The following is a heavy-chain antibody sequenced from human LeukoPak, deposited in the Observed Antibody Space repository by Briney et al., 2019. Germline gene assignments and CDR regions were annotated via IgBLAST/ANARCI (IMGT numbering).Heavy chain of an antibody. J-gene: IGHJ3*02. CDR1: GYTFTGYY. Sequence: ASVKVSCKASGYTFTGYYMHWVRQAPGQGLEWMGWINPNSGGTNYAQKFQGRVTMTRDMSTSTVYMELSSLRSEDTAVYYCAREGNMIVVAGAFDIWGQGTMVTVSS. CDR3: AREGNMIVVAGAFDI. CDR2: INPNSGGT. D-gene: IGHD3-22*01. V-gene: IGHV1-2*02.